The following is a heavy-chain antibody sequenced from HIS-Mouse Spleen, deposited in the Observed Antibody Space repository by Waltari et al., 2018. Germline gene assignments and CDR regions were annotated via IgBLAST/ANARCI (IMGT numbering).Heavy chain of an antibody. J-gene: IGHJ2*01. CDR3: AREIPYSSSWYDWYFDL. CDR2: IYYSGST. CDR1: GRPISSRCYY. Sequence: QLQLQESGPGLVKPSETLPHTCTGPGRPISSRCYYPGWVRQPPGKGLEWIGSIYYSGSTYYNPSLKSRVTISVDTSKNQFSLKLSSVTAADTAVYYCAREIPYSSSWYDWYFDLWGRGTLVTVSS. V-gene: IGHV4-39*07. D-gene: IGHD6-13*01.